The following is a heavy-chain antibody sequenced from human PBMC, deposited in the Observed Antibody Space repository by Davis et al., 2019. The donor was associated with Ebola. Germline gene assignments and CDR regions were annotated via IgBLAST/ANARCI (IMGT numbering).Heavy chain of an antibody. CDR1: GGSFSGYY. J-gene: IGHJ3*02. CDR2: INHSGST. D-gene: IGHD3-22*01. CDR3: ARDPRYYYDSSGYWRSYAFDI. Sequence: SETLSLTCAVYGGSFSGYYWSWIRQPPGKGLAWIGEINHSGSTNYNPSLKSRVTISVDTSKNQFSLKLSSVTAADTAVYYCARDPRYYYDSSGYWRSYAFDIWGQGTMVTVSS. V-gene: IGHV4-34*01.